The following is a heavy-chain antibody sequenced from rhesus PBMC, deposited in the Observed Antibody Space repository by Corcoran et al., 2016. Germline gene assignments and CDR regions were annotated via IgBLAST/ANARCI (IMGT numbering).Heavy chain of an antibody. Sequence: EVQLVESGGGLVQPGGSLRLSCAASGFTFSSYGMSWVRQAPGKGLEWVSYIINGGGSTYYADSVKGRFTLSRDNSKNTLSLQMNSLRAEDTAVYYCAKVAGWQWADYWGQGVLVTVSS. D-gene: IGHD5-24*01. V-gene: IGHV3S5*01. CDR2: YIINGGGST. J-gene: IGHJ4*01. CDR1: GFTFSSYG. CDR3: AKVAGWQWADY.